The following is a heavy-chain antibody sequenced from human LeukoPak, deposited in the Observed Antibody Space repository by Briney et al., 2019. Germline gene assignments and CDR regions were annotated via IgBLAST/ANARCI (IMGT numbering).Heavy chain of an antibody. CDR2: ISLSGLT. CDR3: SRESGAFSPFGY. D-gene: IGHD1-26*01. V-gene: IGHV4-4*02. CDR1: GFSFSDHY. J-gene: IGHJ4*02. Sequence: GSLGLSCAASGFSFSDHYMDWVRQPPGQGLEWIGEISLSGLTNYNPSLKSRVTMSLDKSKNHLSLNLTSVTAADTAVYYCSRESGAFSPFGYWGQGTLVTVSS.